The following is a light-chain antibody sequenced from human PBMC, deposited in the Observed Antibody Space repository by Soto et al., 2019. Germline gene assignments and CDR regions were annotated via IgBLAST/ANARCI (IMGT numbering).Light chain of an antibody. J-gene: IGLJ2*01. CDR2: DVS. CDR1: SSDVGGYDH. V-gene: IGLV2-11*01. CDR3: CSYAGSYTL. Sequence: QLVLTQPRSVSGSPGQSVTISCTGTSSDVGGYDHVSWYQQHPGKAPKLMIYDVSKRPSGVPDRFSGSKSGNTASLTISGLQAEDEADYYCCSYAGSYTLFGGGTKLTVL.